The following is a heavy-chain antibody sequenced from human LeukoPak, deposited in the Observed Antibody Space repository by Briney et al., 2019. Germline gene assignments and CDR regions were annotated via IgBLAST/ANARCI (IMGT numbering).Heavy chain of an antibody. CDR2: INPNSGGT. CDR1: GYTFTGYY. CDR3: ARDGVDIVVKRSWLKPVGDHYYYYMDV. J-gene: IGHJ6*03. Sequence: ASVKVSCKASGYTFTGYYMHWVRQAPGQGLEWMGWINPNSGGTNYAQKFQGRVTMTRDTSISTAYMELSSLRSDDTAVYYCARDGVDIVVKRSWLKPVGDHYYYYMDVWGKGTPVTVSS. V-gene: IGHV1-2*02. D-gene: IGHD2-2*01.